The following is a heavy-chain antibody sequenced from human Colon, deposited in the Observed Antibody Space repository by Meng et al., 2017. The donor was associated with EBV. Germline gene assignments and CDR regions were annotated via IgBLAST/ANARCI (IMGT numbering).Heavy chain of an antibody. Sequence: QGRLQESGPGLGKPSGTPSLTCAVSGGSLSSRNWWSWVRQPPGKGLEWIGEIYHSGSTNYNPSLKSRVTISVDESKNQFSLRLSSVTAADTAVYYCARVGAYCGGDCYHPRWGQGTLVTVSS. J-gene: IGHJ4*02. CDR3: ARVGAYCGGDCYHPR. V-gene: IGHV4-4*02. CDR2: IYHSGST. D-gene: IGHD2-21*02. CDR1: GGSLSSRNW.